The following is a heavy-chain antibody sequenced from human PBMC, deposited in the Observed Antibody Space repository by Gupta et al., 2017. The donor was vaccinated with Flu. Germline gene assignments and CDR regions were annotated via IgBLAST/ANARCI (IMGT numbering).Heavy chain of an antibody. J-gene: IGHJ6*02. Sequence: QVQLVQSGAEVKKPGSSVKVSCKASGGTFSSYAISWVRQAPGQGLEWMGGIIPIFGTANYAQKYQGRVTITADESTSTAYMELSSLRSEDTAVYYCARGTYCSGGSCYSGSLDYYYYGMDVWGQGTTVTVSS. CDR1: GGTFSSYA. V-gene: IGHV1-69*01. D-gene: IGHD2-15*01. CDR3: ARGTYCSGGSCYSGSLDYYYYGMDV. CDR2: IIPIFGTA.